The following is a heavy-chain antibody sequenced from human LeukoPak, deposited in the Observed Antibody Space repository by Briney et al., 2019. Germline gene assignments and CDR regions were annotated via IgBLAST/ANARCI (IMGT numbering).Heavy chain of an antibody. J-gene: IGHJ4*02. Sequence: GGSLRLSCAASGFTFSSFSMTWVRQAPGKGLEWISYIHSTSSPIYYADSVKGRFTVSRDSAKNSLYLQMNSLTAEDTAVYYWGRGGSTGSWFNYWGQGTLVTVSS. CDR2: IHSTSSPI. CDR1: GFTFSSFS. V-gene: IGHV3-48*01. D-gene: IGHD6-13*01. CDR3: GRGGSTGSWFNY.